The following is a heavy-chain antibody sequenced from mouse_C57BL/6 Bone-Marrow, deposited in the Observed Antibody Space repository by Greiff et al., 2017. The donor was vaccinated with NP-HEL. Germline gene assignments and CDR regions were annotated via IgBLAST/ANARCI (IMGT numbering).Heavy chain of an antibody. V-gene: IGHV1-59*01. CDR2: IDPSDSYT. Sequence: QVQLQQPGAELVRPGTSVKLSCKASGYTFTSYWMHWVKQRPGQGLEWIGVIDPSDSYTNYNQKFKGKATLTVDTSSSTAYMQLSSLTSEDSAIDYCARGNYGSSYVSAMDYWGQGTSVTVSS. CDR3: ARGNYGSSYVSAMDY. CDR1: GYTFTSYW. D-gene: IGHD1-1*01. J-gene: IGHJ4*01.